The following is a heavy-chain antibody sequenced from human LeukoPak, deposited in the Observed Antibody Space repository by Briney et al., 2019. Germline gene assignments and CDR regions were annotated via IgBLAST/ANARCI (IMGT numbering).Heavy chain of an antibody. CDR2: IIPIFGTA. D-gene: IGHD6-19*01. CDR3: ARGIAVAGTGYYYGMDV. V-gene: IGHV1-69*13. CDR1: GGTFSSYA. J-gene: IGHJ6*02. Sequence: ASVKVSCKAPGGTFSSYAISWVRQAPGQGLEWMGGIIPIFGTANYAQKFQGRVTITADESTSTAYMELSSLRSEDTAVYYCARGIAVAGTGYYYGMDVWGQGTTVTVSS.